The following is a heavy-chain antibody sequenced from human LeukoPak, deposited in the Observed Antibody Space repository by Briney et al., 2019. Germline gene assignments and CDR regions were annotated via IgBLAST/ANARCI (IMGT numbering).Heavy chain of an antibody. V-gene: IGHV4-59*01. CDR3: ARGTYYYDSSPDY. D-gene: IGHD3-22*01. CDR2: IYYSGSN. CDR1: GGSISSYY. Sequence: SETLSLTCTVSGGSISSYYWSWIRRPPGKGLEWIGYIYYSGSNNYNPSLKSRVTISVDTSKTQFSLKLSSVTAADTAVYYCARGTYYYDSSPDYWGQGTLVTVSS. J-gene: IGHJ4*02.